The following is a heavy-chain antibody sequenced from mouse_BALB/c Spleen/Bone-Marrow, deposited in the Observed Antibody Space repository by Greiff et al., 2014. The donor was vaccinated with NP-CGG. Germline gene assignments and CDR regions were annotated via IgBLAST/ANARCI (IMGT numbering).Heavy chain of an antibody. D-gene: IGHD2-4*01. V-gene: IGHV5-15*02. J-gene: IGHJ3*01. Sequence: EVHLVESGGGLVQPGGSRKLSCAASGFTFSDYGMAWVRQALGKGPEWVAFISNLAYSIYYADSVTGRFTISRENAKNNLYLEMSSLRSEDTAMIYCARRGSYYDSYIANWGQGTLVTVSA. CDR2: ISNLAYSI. CDR1: GFTFSDYG. CDR3: ARRGSYYDSYIAN.